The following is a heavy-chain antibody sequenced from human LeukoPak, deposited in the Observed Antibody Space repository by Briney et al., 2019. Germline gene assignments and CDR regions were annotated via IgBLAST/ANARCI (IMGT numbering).Heavy chain of an antibody. J-gene: IGHJ4*02. CDR2: IKYDGTQK. CDR3: ARDSPEPAQFFDY. D-gene: IGHD1-14*01. Sequence: GGSLSLPCAASGFTLSGYWMTWLRQAPGKGLEWVANIKYDGTQKYYVDSVKGRFTISRDNAKNSLYLQMNSLSAEDTALYYCARDSPEPAQFFDYWGQGTLVTVSS. V-gene: IGHV3-7*04. CDR1: GFTLSGYW.